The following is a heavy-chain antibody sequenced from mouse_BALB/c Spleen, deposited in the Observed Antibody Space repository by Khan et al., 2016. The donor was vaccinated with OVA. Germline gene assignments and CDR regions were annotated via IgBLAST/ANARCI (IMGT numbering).Heavy chain of an antibody. CDR2: VTYSGNT. Sequence: EVQFQESGPSLVKPSQTLSLTCSVTGDSITSGFWHWLRKFPGNKFEYMGYVTYSGNTYYNPSLKSRISITQDTSKSENYLQLNSVTTKDTATYYCARYYGSWAVDYWGQGTTVTVSS. V-gene: IGHV3-8*02. J-gene: IGHJ4*01. D-gene: IGHD1-1*01. CDR1: GDSITSGF. CDR3: ARYYGSWAVDY.